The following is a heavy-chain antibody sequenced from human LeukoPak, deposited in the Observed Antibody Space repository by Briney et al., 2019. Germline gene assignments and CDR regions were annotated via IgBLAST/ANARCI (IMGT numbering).Heavy chain of an antibody. CDR1: GLTFGNAW. V-gene: IGHV3-15*01. CDR2: ITSKTSGEAT. CDR3: TTYRYSYGSTGYSYFDY. J-gene: IGHJ4*02. Sequence: GGSRRLSCAASGLTFGNAWMSWVRQALGKGLEWVARITSKTSGEATDYAAPVRGRFTISRDDPKATLYLQMDSLETEDTAIYYCTTYRYSYGSTGYSYFDYWGQGILVTVSS. D-gene: IGHD3-22*01.